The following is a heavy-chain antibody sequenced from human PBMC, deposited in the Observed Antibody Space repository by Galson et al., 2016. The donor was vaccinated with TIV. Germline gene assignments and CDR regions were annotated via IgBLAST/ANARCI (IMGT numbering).Heavy chain of an antibody. J-gene: IGHJ6*03. D-gene: IGHD1-26*01. CDR3: ARGCGSYSCYLDV. V-gene: IGHV1-69*05. CDR1: GGTLTSYA. CDR2: IIHIFGTV. Sequence: SVKVSCKASGGTLTSYAVSWVRQAPGQGLEWMGEIIHIFGTVNYAQKFQGRVTITTDESTSAAYMELSSLRSEDTAVYYCARGCGSYSCYLDVWGKGTTVTVSS.